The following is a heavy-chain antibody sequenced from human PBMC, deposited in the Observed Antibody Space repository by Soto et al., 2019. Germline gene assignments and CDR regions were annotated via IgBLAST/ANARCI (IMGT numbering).Heavy chain of an antibody. V-gene: IGHV3-23*01. D-gene: IGHD2-15*01. J-gene: IGHJ6*03. CDR1: GFTFSSYA. CDR3: SKGQYCSGGSCYYYYYYMDV. Sequence: GGSLRLSCAASGFTFSSYAMSWVRQAPGKGLEWVSAISGSGGSIYYADSVKGRFTISRDNSKNTLYLQMNSLRAEDTAVYYCSKGQYCSGGSCYYYYYYMDVWGKGTTVTVSS. CDR2: ISGSGGSI.